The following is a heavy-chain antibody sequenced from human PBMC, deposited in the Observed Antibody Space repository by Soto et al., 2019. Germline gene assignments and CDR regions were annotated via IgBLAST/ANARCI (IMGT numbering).Heavy chain of an antibody. V-gene: IGHV3-23*01. Sequence: DVQLLESGGGLVQPGGSLRLSCAASGFTFRSYAMSWVRQAPGKGLEWVSGISGSGISTHYADSVKGRFTVSRDNSKNTLYLQMIRLRAEDTAVYNCAKEPVGPDWYFDLWGRGTLVTVSS. CDR1: GFTFRSYA. J-gene: IGHJ2*01. CDR2: ISGSGIST. CDR3: AKEPVGPDWYFDL.